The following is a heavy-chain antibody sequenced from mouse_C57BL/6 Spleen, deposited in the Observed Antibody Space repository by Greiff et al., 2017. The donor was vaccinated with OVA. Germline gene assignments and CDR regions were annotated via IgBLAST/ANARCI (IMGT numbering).Heavy chain of an antibody. J-gene: IGHJ3*01. CDR3: ARSGYYDYDGFAY. CDR1: GFNIKNTY. Sequence: VHVKQSVAELVRPGASVKLSCTASGFNIKNTYMHWVKQRPEQGLEWIGRIDPANGNTKYAPKFQGKATITADTSSNTAYLQLSSLTSEDTAIYYCARSGYYDYDGFAYWGQGTLVTVSA. CDR2: IDPANGNT. D-gene: IGHD2-4*01. V-gene: IGHV14-3*01.